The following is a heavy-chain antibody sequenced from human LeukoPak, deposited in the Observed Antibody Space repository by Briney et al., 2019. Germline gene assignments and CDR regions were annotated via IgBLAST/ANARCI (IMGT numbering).Heavy chain of an antibody. CDR2: INHSGTT. CDR1: GGSFSDYY. Sequence: PSETLSLTCAVYGGSFSDYYWSWIRQSPGKGLEWIGEINHSGTTNYNPSLTSRVTISVATSKNQFSLKLNSVTAADTAVYFCARDKGGMVPFDYWGQGTLVTVSS. J-gene: IGHJ4*02. V-gene: IGHV4-34*01. D-gene: IGHD3-10*01. CDR3: ARDKGGMVPFDY.